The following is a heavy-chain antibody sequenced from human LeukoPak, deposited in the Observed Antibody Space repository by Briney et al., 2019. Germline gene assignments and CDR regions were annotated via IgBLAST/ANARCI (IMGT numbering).Heavy chain of an antibody. CDR1: GGSMTAGNW. CDR2: IFHNGTS. Sequence: SETLSLTCAVSGGSMTAGNWWTWVRPSPDKGLEWIGEIFHNGTSNYNPSLKSRVTISIDISKNQFSLRVTSLTAADSAVYFCAREGSRRLYMDVWGRGTTIVVSS. D-gene: IGHD2-15*01. J-gene: IGHJ6*03. CDR3: AREGSRRLYMDV. V-gene: IGHV4-4*02.